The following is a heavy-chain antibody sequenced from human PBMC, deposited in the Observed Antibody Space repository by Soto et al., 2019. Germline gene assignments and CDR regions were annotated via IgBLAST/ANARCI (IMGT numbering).Heavy chain of an antibody. D-gene: IGHD2-15*01. V-gene: IGHV4-31*03. CDR2: TYHSGST. J-gene: IGHJ4*02. Sequence: LSLTCTVSGSSISSGSYYWSWIRQHPGKGLEWIGYTYHSGSTYYNPSLKSRATISLDTSKNQFSLKLSSVTAADTAVYYCARDYMAVVDWGQGTLVTVSS. CDR1: GSSISSGSYY. CDR3: ARDYMAVVD.